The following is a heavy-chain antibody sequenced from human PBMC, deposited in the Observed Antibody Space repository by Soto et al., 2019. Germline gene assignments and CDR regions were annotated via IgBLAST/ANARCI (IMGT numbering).Heavy chain of an antibody. J-gene: IGHJ4*01. D-gene: IGHD3-3*01. Sequence: GGSLRLSCGASGLNFSTYEMNWVRQAPGKGLEWVSYINVRGSTTYYADSVRGRFTISRDNAKNSLYLEMKFLRAEDMAVYHCAIFGVVIPFHHWGHGTLVTVSS. CDR3: AIFGVVIPFHH. CDR1: GLNFSTYE. V-gene: IGHV3-48*03. CDR2: INVRGSTT.